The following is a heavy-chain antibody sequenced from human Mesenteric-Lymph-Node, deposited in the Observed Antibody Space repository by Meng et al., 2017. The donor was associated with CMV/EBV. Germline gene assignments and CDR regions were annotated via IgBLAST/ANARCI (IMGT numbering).Heavy chain of an antibody. J-gene: IGHJ4*02. CDR1: GFTFSSSY. CDR2: IKHDGSEK. CDR3: ARDPHFGALDY. V-gene: IGHV3-7*01. D-gene: IGHD3-10*01. Sequence: GESLKISCAALGFTFSSSYMSWIRQAPGKGLEWVANIKHDGSEKAYVGSVKGRFTISRDNTKNSLYLQMNSLRAEDTAVYYCARDPHFGALDYWGQGTLVTVSS.